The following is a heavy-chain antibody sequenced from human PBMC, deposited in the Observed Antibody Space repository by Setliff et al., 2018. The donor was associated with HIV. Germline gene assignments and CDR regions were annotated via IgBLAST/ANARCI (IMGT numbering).Heavy chain of an antibody. CDR1: GASISSHY. D-gene: IGHD6-19*01. V-gene: IGHV4-4*08. CDR3: ARGRYSSGWYKDAFDI. Sequence: SETLSLTCSVSGASISSHYWNWIRQPPGKGLEWTGRIYTSGNTNYNPSLKSRVTISADTSKKQFSLKLNSVTAADTAVYYCARGRYSSGWYKDAFDIWGQGTMVTVSS. CDR2: IYTSGNT. J-gene: IGHJ3*02.